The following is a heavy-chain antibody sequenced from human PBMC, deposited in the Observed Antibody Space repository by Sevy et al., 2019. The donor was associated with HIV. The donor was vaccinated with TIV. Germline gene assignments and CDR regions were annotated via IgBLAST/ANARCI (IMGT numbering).Heavy chain of an antibody. CDR2: IYYSGST. J-gene: IGHJ6*02. V-gene: IGHV4-39*01. CDR3: ASTRYYYDSSGYYYYYYGMDV. D-gene: IGHD3-22*01. Sequence: SETLSLTCTVSGGSISSSSYYWGWIRQPPGKGLEWIGSIYYSGSTYYNPSLKSRVTISADTSKNQFSLKLSSVTAADTAVYYCASTRYYYDSSGYYYYYYGMDVWGQGTTVTVSS. CDR1: GGSISSSSYY.